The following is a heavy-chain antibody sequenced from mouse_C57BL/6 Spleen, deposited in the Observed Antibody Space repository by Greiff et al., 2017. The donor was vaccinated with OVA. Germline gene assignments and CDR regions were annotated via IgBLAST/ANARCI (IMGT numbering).Heavy chain of an antibody. J-gene: IGHJ3*01. V-gene: IGHV1-64*01. CDR2: IHPNSGST. CDR1: GYTFTSYW. D-gene: IGHD4-1*01. CDR3: AREEGTGTWCAY. Sequence: VQLQQPGAELVKPGASVKLSCKASGYTFTSYWMHWVKQRPGQGLEWIGMIHPNSGSTNYNEKVKSKATLTVDKSSSTAYMQLSSLTSEDSAVYYCAREEGTGTWCAYWGQGTLVTVSA.